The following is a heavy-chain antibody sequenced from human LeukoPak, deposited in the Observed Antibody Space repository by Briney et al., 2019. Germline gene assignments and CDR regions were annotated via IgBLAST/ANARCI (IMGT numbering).Heavy chain of an antibody. V-gene: IGHV3-23*01. CDR2: ISGSGGST. CDR3: AKGGVWGSYRAFDY. Sequence: GGSLRLSCAASGFTFSSYGMSWVRQAPGKGLEWVSAISGSGGSTYYADSVKGRFTISRDNSKNTLYLQMNSQRAEDTAVYYCAKGGVWGSYRAFDYWGQGTLVTVSS. D-gene: IGHD3-16*02. J-gene: IGHJ4*02. CDR1: GFTFSSYG.